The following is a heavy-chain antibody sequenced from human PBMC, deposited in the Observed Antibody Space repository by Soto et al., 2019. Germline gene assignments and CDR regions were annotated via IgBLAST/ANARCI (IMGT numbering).Heavy chain of an antibody. V-gene: IGHV1-2*04. D-gene: IGHD3-3*01. CDR1: GYTFTGYY. Sequence: ASVKVSCKASGYTFTGYYMHWVRQAPGQGLEWMGWINHNSGGTNYAQKFQGWVTMTRDTSISTAYMKLSRLRSDDTAVYYCARGRFDFWSGLPYWGQGTLVTVSS. CDR2: INHNSGGT. CDR3: ARGRFDFWSGLPY. J-gene: IGHJ4*02.